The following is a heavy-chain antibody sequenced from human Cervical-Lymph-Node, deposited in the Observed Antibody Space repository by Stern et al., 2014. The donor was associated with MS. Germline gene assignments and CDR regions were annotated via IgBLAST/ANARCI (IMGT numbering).Heavy chain of an antibody. CDR3: AKVLVTGSYFYGLAV. CDR2: PDSTGRST. V-gene: IGHV3-23*05. Sequence: EVQLLESGGGLVQPGGSLRLSCAASGFKFSIYGMTWVRQAPGKGMEWVSAPDSTGRSTYYADSVRRRFAISRDNSNSTLFLQLNSLRTEDTAVYYCAKVLVTGSYFYGLAVWGQGTTVTVSS. J-gene: IGHJ6*02. CDR1: GFKFSIYG. D-gene: IGHD2-21*02.